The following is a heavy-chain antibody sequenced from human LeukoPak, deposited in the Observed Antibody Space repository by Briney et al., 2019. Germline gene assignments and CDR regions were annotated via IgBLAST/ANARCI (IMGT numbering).Heavy chain of an antibody. CDR1: GFTFSSYS. CDR3: ARDKYDIVVVPAAINTYYYYGMDV. J-gene: IGHJ6*02. D-gene: IGHD2-2*01. CDR2: ISSSSSYI. Sequence: GGSLRLSRAASGFTFSSYSMNWVRQAPGKGLEWVSSISSSSSYIYYADSVKGRFTISRDNAKNSLYLQMNSLRAEDTAVYYCARDKYDIVVVPAAINTYYYYGMDVWGQGTTVTVSS. V-gene: IGHV3-21*01.